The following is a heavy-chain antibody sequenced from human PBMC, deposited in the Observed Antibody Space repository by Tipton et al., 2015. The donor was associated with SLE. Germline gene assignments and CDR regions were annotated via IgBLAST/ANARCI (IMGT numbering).Heavy chain of an antibody. CDR3: ARGEGGGYSGYGLGY. D-gene: IGHD5-12*01. CDR1: GYSISSGYY. CDR2: IYHSGST. Sequence: TLSLTCAVSGYSISSGYYWGWIRQPPGKGLEWIGSIYHSGSTYYNPSLKSRLTISVDTSKNQFSLKLSSVTAADTAVYYCARGEGGGYSGYGLGYWGQGTLVTVSS. V-gene: IGHV4-38-2*01. J-gene: IGHJ4*02.